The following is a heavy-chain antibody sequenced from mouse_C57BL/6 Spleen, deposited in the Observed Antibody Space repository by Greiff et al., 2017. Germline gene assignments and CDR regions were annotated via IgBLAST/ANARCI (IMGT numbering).Heavy chain of an antibody. V-gene: IGHV3-6*01. J-gene: IGHJ1*03. CDR2: ISYDGSN. CDR1: GYSITSGYY. Sequence: EVKLVESGPGLVKPSQSLSLTCSVTGYSITSGYYWNWIRQFPGNKLEWMGYISYDGSNNYNPSLKNRISITRDTSKNQFFLKLNSVTTEDTATYYCAREGTTVVANWYFDVWGTGTTVTVSS. D-gene: IGHD1-1*01. CDR3: AREGTTVVANWYFDV.